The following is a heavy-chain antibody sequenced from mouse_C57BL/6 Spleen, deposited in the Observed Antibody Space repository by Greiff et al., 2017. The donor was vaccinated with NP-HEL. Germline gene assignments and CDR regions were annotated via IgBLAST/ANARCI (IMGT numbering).Heavy chain of an antibody. CDR3: TRRTTVVEN. V-gene: IGHV1-15*01. J-gene: IGHJ2*01. CDR2: IDPETGGT. D-gene: IGHD1-1*01. Sequence: QVQLQQSGAELVRPGASVTLSCKASGYTFTDYEMHWVKQTPVHGLEWIGAIDPETGGTAYNQKFKGKAILTADKSSSTAYMELRSLTSEDSAVDYCTRRTTVVENWGQGTTLTVSS. CDR1: GYTFTDYE.